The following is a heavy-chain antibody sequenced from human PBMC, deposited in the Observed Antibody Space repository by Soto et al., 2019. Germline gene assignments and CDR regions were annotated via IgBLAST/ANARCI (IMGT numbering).Heavy chain of an antibody. J-gene: IGHJ3*01. D-gene: IGHD2-8*02. CDR3: AKKALATPTGAFDV. CDR1: GFTFSSYA. Sequence: GGSLRLSCAASGFTFSSYAMHWVRQAPGKGLEWVAVISYDGSNKYYADSVKGRFTISRDNSKNTLYLQMNSLRAEDTAVYYCAKKALATPTGAFDVWGQGTMVTVSS. V-gene: IGHV3-30-3*01. CDR2: ISYDGSNK.